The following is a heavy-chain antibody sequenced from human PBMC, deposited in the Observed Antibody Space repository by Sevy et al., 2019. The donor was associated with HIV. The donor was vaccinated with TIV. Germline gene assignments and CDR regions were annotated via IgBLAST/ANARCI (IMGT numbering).Heavy chain of an antibody. CDR3: AREYYGSGSYTPLPYYFDY. J-gene: IGHJ4*02. CDR2: IIPIFGTA. D-gene: IGHD3-10*01. CDR1: GGTFSSYA. Sequence: ASVKVSCKASGGTFSSYAISWVRQAPGQGLEWMGGIIPIFGTANYAQKFQGRVTITADESTGTAYMELSSLRSEDTAVYYCAREYYGSGSYTPLPYYFDYWGQGTLVTVSS. V-gene: IGHV1-69*13.